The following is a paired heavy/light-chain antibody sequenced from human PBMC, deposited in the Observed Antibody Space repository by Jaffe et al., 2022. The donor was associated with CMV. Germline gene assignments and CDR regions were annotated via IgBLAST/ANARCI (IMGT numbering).Light chain of an antibody. J-gene: IGKJ1*01. CDR1: ESLSNN. CDR3: QQYNFWPGT. Sequence: EIVMTQSPATLSVSPGERATLSCRASESLSNNLAWYQQKPGQAPWLLIYGASTRATGVPARFSGSASGTEFTLTITSLQSEDFAVYYCQQYNFWPGTFGQGTKLEIK. CDR2: GAS. V-gene: IGKV3-15*01.
Heavy chain of an antibody. J-gene: IGHJ4*02. CDR3: ATSLTPLGKWVLQYLEY. V-gene: IGHV1-18*04. Sequence: QVQLVQSRVEVRMPGASVTVSCKTSGYTFNSYGITWVRQAPGQGLEWMGWISGDNGNTKHAQKFQGRVTMTTDTSTTTAYMELRSLRSDDTAVYFCATSLTPLGKWVLQYLEYWGQGTLVTVSS. CDR1: GYTFNSYG. CDR2: ISGDNGNT. D-gene: IGHD7-27*01.